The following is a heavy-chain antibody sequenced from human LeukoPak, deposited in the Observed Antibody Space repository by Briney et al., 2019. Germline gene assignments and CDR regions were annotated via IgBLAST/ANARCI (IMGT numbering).Heavy chain of an antibody. Sequence: KPGESLKISCKGSGYRFNAYWIAWVRQMPGKGLEWMGIIYPDDSDTRYSPSFQGQVTISADKSVRTAYLQWSSLKASDTAMYYCARPNITSYYDSRGYDALDVWGQGTMVTVSS. V-gene: IGHV5-51*01. D-gene: IGHD3-22*01. CDR2: IYPDDSDT. CDR3: ARPNITSYYDSRGYDALDV. CDR1: GYRFNAYW. J-gene: IGHJ3*01.